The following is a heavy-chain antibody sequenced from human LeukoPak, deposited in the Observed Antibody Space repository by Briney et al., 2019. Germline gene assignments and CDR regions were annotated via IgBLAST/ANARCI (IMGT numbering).Heavy chain of an antibody. CDR2: IYTSGST. J-gene: IGHJ5*02. CDR1: GGSISSGSYY. V-gene: IGHV4-61*02. D-gene: IGHD6-19*01. Sequence: PSETLSLTCTVSGGSISSGSYYWSWIRQPAGKGLEWIGRIYTSGSTNYNPSLKSRVTISVDTSKNQFSLKLSSVTAADTAVYYCARSPGWYGSWFDPWGQGTLVTVSS. CDR3: ARSPGWYGSWFDP.